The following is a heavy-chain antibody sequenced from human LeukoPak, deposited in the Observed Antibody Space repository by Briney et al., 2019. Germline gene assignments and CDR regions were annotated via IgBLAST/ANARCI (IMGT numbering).Heavy chain of an antibody. D-gene: IGHD3-10*01. CDR1: GGSISSSSYY. J-gene: IGHJ4*02. CDR3: ARPRDYYGSGTNYFDY. V-gene: IGHV4-39*01. Sequence: SETLSLTCTVSGGSISSSSYYWGWIRQPPGKGLEWIGSIYYSGSTYYNPSLKSRVTISVDTSKSQFSLKLSSVTAADTAVYYCARPRDYYGSGTNYFDYWGQGTLVTVSS. CDR2: IYYSGST.